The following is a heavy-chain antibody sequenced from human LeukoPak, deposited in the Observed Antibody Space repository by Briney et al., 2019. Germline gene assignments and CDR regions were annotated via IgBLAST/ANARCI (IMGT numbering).Heavy chain of an antibody. CDR1: GYRFTNYW. J-gene: IGHJ5*02. V-gene: IGHV5-51*01. CDR3: ARHDSGDYNWFDP. CDR2: IYPGDSDT. D-gene: IGHD4-17*01. Sequence: GESLKISCKGSGYRFTNYWIGWMRQMPGKGLEWMGIIYPGDSDTRYSPSFQGQVTISADKSISTAYLQWSSLKASDTAMYYCARHDSGDYNWFDPWGQGTLVTVSS.